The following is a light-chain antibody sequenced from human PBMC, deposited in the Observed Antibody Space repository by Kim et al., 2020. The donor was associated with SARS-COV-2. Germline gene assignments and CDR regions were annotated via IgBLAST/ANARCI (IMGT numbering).Light chain of an antibody. CDR3: GADHGSGSNFVWV. CDR1: SGYSNYK. J-gene: IGLJ3*02. Sequence: CHQSSGYSNYKVDWYQQRPGKGPRFVMRVGTGGIVGSKGDGIPDRFSVLGSGLNRYLTIKNIQEEDESDYHCGADHGSGSNFVWVFGGGTQLTVL. CDR2: VGTGGIVG. V-gene: IGLV9-49*01.